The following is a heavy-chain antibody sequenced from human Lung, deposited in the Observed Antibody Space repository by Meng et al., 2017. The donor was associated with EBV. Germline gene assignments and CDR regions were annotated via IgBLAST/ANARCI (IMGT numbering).Heavy chain of an antibody. CDR3: AADPLLDDYGNSFDY. D-gene: IGHD4-11*01. CDR1: GGSINSYY. J-gene: IGHJ4*02. CDR2: FHTSGGT. V-gene: IGHV4-4*07. Sequence: QVQLEGSDPRMMKPSETLSLTYTVSGGSINSYYWHWIRQPAGKGLEWIGRFHTSGGTKYNPSLKSRVTMSVDMSKSQLSLNLNSVTAADTAVYYCAADPLLDDYGNSFDYWGQGTLVTVSS.